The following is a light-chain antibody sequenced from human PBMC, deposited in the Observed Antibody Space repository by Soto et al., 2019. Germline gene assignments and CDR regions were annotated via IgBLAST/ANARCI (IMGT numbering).Light chain of an antibody. Sequence: SALTQPASVSGSPGQSITISCTGSSRDIGTSNLVSWYQQYPGKAPKLIIYEVTKRPSGISYRFSGSKSGNTASLTISGLQPEDEATYYCYSFTGISTSLFVFGTGTKLTVL. CDR2: EVT. CDR3: YSFTGISTSLFV. J-gene: IGLJ1*01. V-gene: IGLV2-23*02. CDR1: SRDIGTSNL.